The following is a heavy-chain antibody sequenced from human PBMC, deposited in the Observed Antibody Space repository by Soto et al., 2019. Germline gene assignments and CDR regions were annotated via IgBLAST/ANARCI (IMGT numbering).Heavy chain of an antibody. V-gene: IGHV4-34*01. CDR1: GGSFSNYY. CDR3: ARGKVYCYGSGSYYRYYYYGMDV. D-gene: IGHD3-10*01. J-gene: IGHJ6*02. CDR2: INHSGST. Sequence: PSETLSLTCAVSGGSFSNYYWTWIRQPPGKGLEWIGEINHSGSTNYNPSLKSRVTISVDTSKNQFSLKLSSVTAADTAVYYCARGKVYCYGSGSYYRYYYYGMDVWGQGTTVTVSS.